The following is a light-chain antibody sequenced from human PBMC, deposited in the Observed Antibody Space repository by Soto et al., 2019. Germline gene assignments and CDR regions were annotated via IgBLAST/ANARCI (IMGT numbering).Light chain of an antibody. J-gene: IGLJ3*02. V-gene: IGLV2-8*01. Sequence: QSALTQPPSASGSPGQSVTISCTGTSSDVGGYNYVSWYQQHPDKAPKLMIYEVSKRPSGVPDRFSGSKSGNTASLTVSGLQAEDEADYYCSSYAGSNNLVFGGGTNSPS. CDR1: SSDVGGYNY. CDR3: SSYAGSNNLV. CDR2: EVS.